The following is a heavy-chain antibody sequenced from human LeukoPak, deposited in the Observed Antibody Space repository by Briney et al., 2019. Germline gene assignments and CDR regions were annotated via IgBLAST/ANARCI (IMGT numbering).Heavy chain of an antibody. Sequence: PSETLSPTCTVSGGSISSYYWSWIRQPPGKGLEWIGYIYYSGSTNYNPSLKSRVTTSVDTSKNQFSLKLSSVTAADTAVYYCARGSITMIVAWGQGTLVTVSS. CDR2: IYYSGST. J-gene: IGHJ5*02. CDR3: ARGSITMIVA. D-gene: IGHD3-22*01. V-gene: IGHV4-59*01. CDR1: GGSISSYY.